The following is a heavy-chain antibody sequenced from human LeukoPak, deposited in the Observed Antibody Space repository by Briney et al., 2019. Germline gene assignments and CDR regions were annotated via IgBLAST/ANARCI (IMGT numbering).Heavy chain of an antibody. CDR2: ISWNSGSI. Sequence: TGGSLRLSRAASGFTFDDYAMHWVRQAPGKGLEWVSGISWNSGSIGYADSVKGRFTISRDNAKNSLYLQMNSLRIEDTALYYCAEGMSGSHYYPFDYWGQGTLVTVSS. V-gene: IGHV3-9*01. D-gene: IGHD1-26*01. CDR3: AEGMSGSHYYPFDY. J-gene: IGHJ4*02. CDR1: GFTFDDYA.